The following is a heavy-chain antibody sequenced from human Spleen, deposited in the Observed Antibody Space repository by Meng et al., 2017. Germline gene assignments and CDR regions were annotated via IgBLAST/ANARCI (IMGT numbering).Heavy chain of an antibody. J-gene: IGHJ1*01. CDR3: ATVVMIEVVITTRYFDH. CDR1: GFTFSSYA. CDR2: ISGSGGST. Sequence: GGSLRLSCAASGFTFSSYAMSWVRQAPGKGLEWVSAISGSGGSTYYADSVKGRFTISRDNSKNTLYLQMNSLRVEDTAIYFCATVVMIEVVITTRYFDHWGQGTLVTVSS. V-gene: IGHV3-23*01. D-gene: IGHD3-22*01.